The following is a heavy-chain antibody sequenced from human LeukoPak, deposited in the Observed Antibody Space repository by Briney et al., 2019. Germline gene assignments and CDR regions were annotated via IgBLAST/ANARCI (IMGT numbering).Heavy chain of an antibody. J-gene: IGHJ4*02. V-gene: IGHV4-39*02. D-gene: IGHD2/OR15-2a*01. CDR1: GGSISSSSYY. Sequence: PSETLSLTCTVSGGSISSSSYYWGWIRQPPGKGLEWIGSIYYSGSTYYNPSLKSRVTISVDTSKNQFSLKLSSVTAADTAVYYCARDLSRGPVDYWGQGTLVTVSS. CDR3: ARDLSRGPVDY. CDR2: IYYSGST.